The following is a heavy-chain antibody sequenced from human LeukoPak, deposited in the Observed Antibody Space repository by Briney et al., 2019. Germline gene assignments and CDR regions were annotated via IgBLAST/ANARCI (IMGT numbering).Heavy chain of an antibody. Sequence: SETLSLTCTVSGGSISSYYWSWIRQPPGKGLEWIGYIYYSGSTNYNPSLKSRVTISVDTSKNQFSLKLSSVTAADTAVYYCARVTEGVVVTFFDFWGQGTLVTVSS. CDR3: ARVTEGVVVTFFDF. D-gene: IGHD3-22*01. V-gene: IGHV4-59*01. J-gene: IGHJ4*02. CDR2: IYYSGST. CDR1: GGSISSYY.